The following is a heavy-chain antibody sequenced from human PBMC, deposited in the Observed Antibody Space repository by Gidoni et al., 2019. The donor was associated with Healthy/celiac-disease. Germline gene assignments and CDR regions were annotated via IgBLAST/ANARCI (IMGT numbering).Heavy chain of an antibody. CDR1: GFPFCSYA. V-gene: IGHV3-30-3*01. CDR2: ISYDGSNK. Sequence: VQLVESGGGVVQPGRSLRLSCAAAGFPFCSYAMHWVRQAPGKGLGWVAVISYDGSNKYYADSVKGRFTISRDNFKNTLYLQMNSLRAEDTAVYYCARDYGVDYGDYFDAFDIWGQGTMVTVSS. J-gene: IGHJ3*02. D-gene: IGHD4-17*01. CDR3: ARDYGVDYGDYFDAFDI.